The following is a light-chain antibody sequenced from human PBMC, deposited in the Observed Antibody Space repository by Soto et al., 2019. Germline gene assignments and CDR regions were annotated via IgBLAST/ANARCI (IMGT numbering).Light chain of an antibody. Sequence: QSALTQPPSASGTPGQRVTISCSGSSSNIGSNTVNWYQQLPGTAPKLLIYSNNQRPSGVPDRFSGSKSGTSASLAISELQSEDEADYYCAAWDDSLNGPGYVFGTGTRSPS. CDR2: SNN. J-gene: IGLJ1*01. CDR1: SSNIGSNT. CDR3: AAWDDSLNGPGYV. V-gene: IGLV1-44*01.